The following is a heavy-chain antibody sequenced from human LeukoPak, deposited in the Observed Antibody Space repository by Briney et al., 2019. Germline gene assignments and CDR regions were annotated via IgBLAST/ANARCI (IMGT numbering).Heavy chain of an antibody. Sequence: GASVKVSCKVSGYTLTELSMHWVRQAPGKGLEWMGGFDPEDGETIYAQKFQGRVTVTEDTSTDTAYMELSSLRSEDTAVYYCATWNDFWSGYLDYWGQGTLVTVSS. CDR2: FDPEDGET. CDR3: ATWNDFWSGYLDY. J-gene: IGHJ4*02. D-gene: IGHD3-3*01. CDR1: GYTLTELS. V-gene: IGHV1-24*01.